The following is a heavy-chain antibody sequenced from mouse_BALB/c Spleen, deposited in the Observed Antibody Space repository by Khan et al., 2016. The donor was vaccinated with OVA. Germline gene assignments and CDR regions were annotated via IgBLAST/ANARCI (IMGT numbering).Heavy chain of an antibody. CDR1: GYSITSDYA. CDR3: ARIYGGDFDY. CDR2: ISYSGNT. J-gene: IGHJ2*01. D-gene: IGHD1-1*01. Sequence: VQLQQSGPGLVKPSQSLSLTCTVTGYSITSDYAWNCIRQFPGNKLEWMGHISYSGNTKYNPSLQSRISTTRDPSKNQFLLKLNSVTTEDTATYYCARIYGGDFDYWGQGTTLTVSS. V-gene: IGHV3-2*02.